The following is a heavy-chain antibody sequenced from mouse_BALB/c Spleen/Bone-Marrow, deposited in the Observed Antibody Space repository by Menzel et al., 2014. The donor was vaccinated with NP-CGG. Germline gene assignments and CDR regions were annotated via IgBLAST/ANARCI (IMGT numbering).Heavy chain of an antibody. CDR3: EREAPVIADFDD. Sequence: KXSXSXSXTCTXTGYSITSGYGWHWIRQFPGKKLEWLGYIHSIAYTNDNPSLKSQISITRDTSKNQVFXQLNSVTTEDTATYYCEREAPVIADFDDWGQGTTLTGSS. CDR1: GYSITSGYG. J-gene: IGHJ2*01. V-gene: IGHV3-1*02. CDR2: IHSIAYT. D-gene: IGHD1-1*01.